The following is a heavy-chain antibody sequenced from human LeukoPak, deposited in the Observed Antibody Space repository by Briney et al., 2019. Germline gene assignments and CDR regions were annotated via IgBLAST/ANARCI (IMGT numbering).Heavy chain of an antibody. CDR1: GLTFSSYA. D-gene: IGHD3-22*01. CDR2: FSCSGGST. Sequence: TGGSLRLFCAPSGLTFSSYAMSWVRHAPGKGLEWLSPFSCSGGSTYYADPVKGRFTISRDNSKNTLYLQTNSLRAEDTAVYYCAKSTYYYDSSGYYDNAFDIWGQGTMVTVSS. V-gene: IGHV3-23*01. CDR3: AKSTYYYDSSGYYDNAFDI. J-gene: IGHJ3*02.